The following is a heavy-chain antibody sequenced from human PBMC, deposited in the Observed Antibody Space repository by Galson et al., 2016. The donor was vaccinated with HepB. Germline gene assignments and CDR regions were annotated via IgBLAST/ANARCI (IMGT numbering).Heavy chain of an antibody. CDR1: GFSFSSYS. V-gene: IGHV3-48*04. J-gene: IGHJ4*02. CDR2: ITSSSSSI. Sequence: SLRLSCAASGFSFSSYSMNWVRQAPGKGLEWVSYITSSSSSIYYADSVKGRFTISRDNARNSLYLQMNSLRAEDTAVYYCAQTTWDYWGQGTLVTVSS. D-gene: IGHD4-17*01. CDR3: AQTTWDY.